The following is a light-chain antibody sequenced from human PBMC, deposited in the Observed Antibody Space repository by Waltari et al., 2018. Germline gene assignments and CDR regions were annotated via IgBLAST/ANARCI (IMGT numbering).Light chain of an antibody. J-gene: IGKJ1*01. V-gene: IGKV2-24*01. CDR2: KIS. CDR1: QSLLHSDGDTY. Sequence: DIVMTQTPLSSPVTRGQPAFISCRSSQSLLHSDGDTYLSWLQQRPGQPPRVLIYKISNRLPGVPDRFSGSGAGTDFTLKISRVEAEDVGVYYCMQATQFPRTFGQGTKVEIK. CDR3: MQATQFPRT.